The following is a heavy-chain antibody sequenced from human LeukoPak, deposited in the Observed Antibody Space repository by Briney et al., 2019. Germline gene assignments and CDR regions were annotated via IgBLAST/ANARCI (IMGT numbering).Heavy chain of an antibody. CDR2: IYYSGST. Sequence: SETLSLTCTVSGGSISSSSYYWGWIRQPPGKGLEWIGSIYYSGSTYYNPSLKSRVTISVDTSKNQFSLKLSSVTAADTAVYYCARFNVYIVVVTATNDAFDIWGQGTMVTVSS. J-gene: IGHJ3*02. CDR1: GGSISSSSYY. V-gene: IGHV4-39*01. D-gene: IGHD2-21*02. CDR3: ARFNVYIVVVTATNDAFDI.